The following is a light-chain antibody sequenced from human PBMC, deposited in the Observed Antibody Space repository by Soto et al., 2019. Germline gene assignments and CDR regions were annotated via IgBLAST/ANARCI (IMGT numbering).Light chain of an antibody. CDR1: QTISTY. CDR3: QQSFSTPRT. J-gene: IGKJ1*01. V-gene: IGKV1-39*01. CDR2: GAS. Sequence: DIQMTQSPSALSASVGDRCTITFLASQTISTYLNWYQQKPGKAPKLLIYGASSLQSGVPSRFSGSGSGTDFTLTISSLQPEDFGTYYCQQSFSTPRTFGQGTKVDIK.